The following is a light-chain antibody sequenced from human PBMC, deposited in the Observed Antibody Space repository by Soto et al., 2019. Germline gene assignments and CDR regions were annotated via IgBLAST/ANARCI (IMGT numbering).Light chain of an antibody. CDR2: GAS. CDR1: QIVSSSY. Sequence: EIVLTQSPGTLSLSPGERATLSCRASQIVSSSYLAWYQQKPGQAPRLLIYGASSRATGIPDKFSGSGSGTDFTLTISRLEPEDFAVYYCQQYDISPITFGGGTKVEIK. J-gene: IGKJ4*01. V-gene: IGKV3-20*01. CDR3: QQYDISPIT.